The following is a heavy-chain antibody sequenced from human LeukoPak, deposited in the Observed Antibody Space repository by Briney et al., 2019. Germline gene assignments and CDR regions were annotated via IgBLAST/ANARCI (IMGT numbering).Heavy chain of an antibody. CDR2: IKQDGSEK. V-gene: IGHV3-7*01. CDR1: GFTISNYC. CDR3: ATHRGYSYGTAEDFDY. D-gene: IGHD5-18*01. Sequence: GGSLRLSCAASGFTISNYCMSWVRQPAGKGLEWMANIKQDGSEKYYVYSMKGRFTISRDNAKNSLYLQMNSLRAEDTALYYCATHRGYSYGTAEDFDYWGQGTLVTVSS. J-gene: IGHJ4*02.